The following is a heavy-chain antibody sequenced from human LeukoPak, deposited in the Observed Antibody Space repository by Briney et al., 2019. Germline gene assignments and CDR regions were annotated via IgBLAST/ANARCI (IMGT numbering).Heavy chain of an antibody. D-gene: IGHD2-2*01. V-gene: IGHV4-4*07. Sequence: SETLSLTCTVSGGSISRYYWSWIRQPAGRGLEWIGRIYTSGSSNYNPSFKSRVTMSVDTSKNQCYLKLSSVTAADTAVYYCARGGYCSSNSCPQLDVWGKGTTVTVS. J-gene: IGHJ6*03. CDR3: ARGGYCSSNSCPQLDV. CDR2: IYTSGSS. CDR1: GGSISRYY.